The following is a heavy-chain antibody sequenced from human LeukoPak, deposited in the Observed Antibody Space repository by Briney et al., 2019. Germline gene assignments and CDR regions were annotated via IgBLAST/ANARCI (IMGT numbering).Heavy chain of an antibody. CDR3: AKDQSTVTPWYFDY. CDR1: GYTFTSYD. J-gene: IGHJ4*02. CDR2: MNPNSGNT. Sequence: GASVKVSCKAAGYTFTSYDINWVRQATGQGLEWMGWMNPNSGNTGYAQKFQGRVTMTRNTSISTAYMELSSLRAEDTAVYYCAKDQSTVTPWYFDYWGQGTLVTVSS. D-gene: IGHD4-17*01. V-gene: IGHV1-8*01.